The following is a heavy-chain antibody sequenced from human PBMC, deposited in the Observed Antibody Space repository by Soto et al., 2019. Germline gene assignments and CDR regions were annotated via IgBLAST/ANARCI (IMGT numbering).Heavy chain of an antibody. CDR3: ASQHYTTYSSTWGPTNY. J-gene: IGHJ4*02. CDR1: GFTFSTYS. V-gene: IGHV3-48*01. Sequence: PGGSLRLSCAASGFTFSTYSMNWVRQAPGKGLEWVSYISSSSSTIFYTDSVKGRFTVSRDNAKNSLYLQMNSLRAEDTAVYYCASQHYTTYSSTWGPTNYWGQGTLVTVSS. CDR2: ISSSSSTI. D-gene: IGHD6-13*01.